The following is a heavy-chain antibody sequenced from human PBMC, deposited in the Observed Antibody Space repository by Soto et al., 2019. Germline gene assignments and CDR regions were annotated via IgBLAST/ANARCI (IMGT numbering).Heavy chain of an antibody. Sequence: ASVKVSCKVSGYTLTELSMHWVRQAPGKGLEWMGGFDPEDGETIYAQKFQGRVTMTEDTSTDTAYMELSSLGSEDTAVYYCATGGGQQLGRYYYYYYMDVWGKGTTVTVSS. CDR1: GYTLTELS. V-gene: IGHV1-24*01. D-gene: IGHD6-13*01. J-gene: IGHJ6*03. CDR2: FDPEDGET. CDR3: ATGGGQQLGRYYYYYYMDV.